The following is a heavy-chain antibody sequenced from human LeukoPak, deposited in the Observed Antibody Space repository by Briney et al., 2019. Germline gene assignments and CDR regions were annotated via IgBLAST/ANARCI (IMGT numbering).Heavy chain of an antibody. CDR3: AKDWYNSLNYFDY. CDR2: ISATASNT. D-gene: IGHD1-1*01. Sequence: PGGSLRLSCAASGFTFSSYAMSWVRQAPGKGLEWVSAISATASNTYYADSVKGRFTISRDNSKCTLYLQMNSLRVDDTAVYYCAKDWYNSLNYFDYWGQGSLVTVSS. J-gene: IGHJ4*02. CDR1: GFTFSSYA. V-gene: IGHV3-23*01.